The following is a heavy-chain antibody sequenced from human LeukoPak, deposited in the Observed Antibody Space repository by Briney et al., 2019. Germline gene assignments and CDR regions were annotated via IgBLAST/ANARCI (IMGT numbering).Heavy chain of an antibody. D-gene: IGHD1-26*01. J-gene: IGHJ4*01. CDR3: AKPSGSGVDY. CDR1: GFTVSSNE. V-gene: IGHV3-38-3*01. CDR2: ISGGST. Sequence: GGSLRLSCAASGFTVSSNEMSWVRQAPGKGLEWVSSISGGSTYYADSRKGRFTISRDNSKNTLYLQMNSVRSEDTALYYCAKPSGSGVDYWGQGTRVTVSS.